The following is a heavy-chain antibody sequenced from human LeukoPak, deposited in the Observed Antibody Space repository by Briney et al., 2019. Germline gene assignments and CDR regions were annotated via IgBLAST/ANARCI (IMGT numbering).Heavy chain of an antibody. J-gene: IGHJ5*02. V-gene: IGHV1-8*01. CDR2: MNPNSGNT. Sequence: ASVKVSCKASGYTFTSYDINWVRQATGQGLEWMGWMNPNSGNTGYAQKFQGRVTMTRDTSISTAYMELSRLRSDDTAVYYCARGGGHATIFGVVIPTRGHWFDPWGQGTLVTVSS. CDR3: ARGGGHATIFGVVIPTRGHWFDP. CDR1: GYTFTSYD. D-gene: IGHD3-3*01.